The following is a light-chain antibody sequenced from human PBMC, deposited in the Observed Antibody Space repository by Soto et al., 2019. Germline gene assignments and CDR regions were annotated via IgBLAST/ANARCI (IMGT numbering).Light chain of an antibody. CDR3: QQYTDWPRT. Sequence: EIVMTQSPATLSLSPGGRAIVPCRAIQSIYTYLAWYQQKPGQSPRLLMYDASTRATGIPARFSATGSGTEFTLTISSLQSEDFGIYYCQQYTDWPRTFGPGTKVEIK. CDR1: QSIYTY. J-gene: IGKJ1*01. V-gene: IGKV3-15*01. CDR2: DAS.